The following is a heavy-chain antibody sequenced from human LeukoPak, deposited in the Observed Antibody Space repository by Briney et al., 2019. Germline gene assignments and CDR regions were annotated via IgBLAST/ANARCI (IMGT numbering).Heavy chain of an antibody. D-gene: IGHD3-22*01. Sequence: SETLSLTCTVSGGSISSYYWSWIRQPAGKGLEWIGRIYISVSTNYNPSLKSRVTMSVDTSKNQFSLKVSSVTAADTAVYYCARTYDSSGYYYAFDYWGQGTLVTVSS. CDR1: GGSISSYY. CDR2: IYISVST. CDR3: ARTYDSSGYYYAFDY. J-gene: IGHJ4*02. V-gene: IGHV4-4*07.